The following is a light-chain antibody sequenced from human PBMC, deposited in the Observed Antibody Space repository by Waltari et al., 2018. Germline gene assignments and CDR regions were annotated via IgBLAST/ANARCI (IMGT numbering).Light chain of an antibody. Sequence: SYVLTQPPSVSVAPGKTARITCGGNNIGSRSVHWYQQKPGQAPVLVIYDDSDRPSWISGGLSGADSGNTATLTISRVEAGDEADYSCQVWDSSSDQGMFGGGTKLTVL. V-gene: IGLV3-21*04. CDR1: NIGSRS. CDR3: QVWDSSSDQGM. J-gene: IGLJ3*02. CDR2: DDS.